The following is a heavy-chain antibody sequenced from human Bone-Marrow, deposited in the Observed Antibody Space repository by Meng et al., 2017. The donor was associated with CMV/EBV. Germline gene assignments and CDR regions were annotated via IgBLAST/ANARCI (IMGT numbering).Heavy chain of an antibody. J-gene: IGHJ4*02. Sequence: GESLKISCAASGFTFSSYGMHWVRQAPGKGLEWVAFIRYDGSNKYYADSVKGRFTISRDNSKNTLYLQMNSLRAEDTAVYYCARDGLGADGQPDYWGQGTLVTVYS. D-gene: IGHD1-26*01. V-gene: IGHV3-30*02. CDR1: GFTFSSYG. CDR3: ARDGLGADGQPDY. CDR2: IRYDGSNK.